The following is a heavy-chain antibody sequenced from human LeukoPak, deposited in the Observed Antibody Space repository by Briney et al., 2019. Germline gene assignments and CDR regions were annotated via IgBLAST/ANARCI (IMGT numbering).Heavy chain of an antibody. D-gene: IGHD5-12*01. CDR3: ARVLYSFGRHFDY. CDR1: GFIVSSNY. V-gene: IGHV3-53*01. Sequence: GGPLRLSCAASGFIVSSNYMSWVRQAPGKGLEWVSVIYSGGMTYYADSVKGRFTISRDNSKNTLYLQMNSLRAEDTAVYYCARVLYSFGRHFDYWGQGTLVTVSS. J-gene: IGHJ4*02. CDR2: IYSGGMT.